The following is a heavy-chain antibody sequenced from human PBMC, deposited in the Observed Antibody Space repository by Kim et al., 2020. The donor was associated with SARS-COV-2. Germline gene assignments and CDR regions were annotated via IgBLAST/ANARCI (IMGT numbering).Heavy chain of an antibody. CDR3: ARGGNIVVVPAANLNYAFDI. Sequence: SETLSRTCAVYGGSFSGYYWSWIRQPPGKGLEWIGEINHSGSTNYNPSLKSRVTISVDTSKNQFSLKLSSVTAADTAVYYCARGGNIVVVPAANLNYAFDIWGQGTMVTVSS. V-gene: IGHV4-34*01. CDR1: GGSFSGYY. J-gene: IGHJ3*02. CDR2: INHSGST. D-gene: IGHD2-2*01.